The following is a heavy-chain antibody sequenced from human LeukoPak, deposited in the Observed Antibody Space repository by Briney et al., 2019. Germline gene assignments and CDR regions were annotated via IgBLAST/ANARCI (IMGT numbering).Heavy chain of an antibody. CDR2: ISSSSSYI. V-gene: IGHV3-21*01. CDR3: AREYSGRYFGWFDP. D-gene: IGHD1-26*01. Sequence: GGSLRLSCAASGFTFSSYWMHWVRQGSGKGLEWVSSISSSSSYIYYADSVKGRFTISRDNAKNSLYLQMNSLRAEDTAVYYCAREYSGRYFGWFDPWGQGTLVTVPS. J-gene: IGHJ5*02. CDR1: GFTFSSYW.